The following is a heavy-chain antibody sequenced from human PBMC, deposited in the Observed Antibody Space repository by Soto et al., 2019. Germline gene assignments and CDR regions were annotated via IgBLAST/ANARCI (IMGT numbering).Heavy chain of an antibody. Sequence: GGSLRLSCAASGFTFSNYAMHWVRQAPGRGLEWVAVISYDGSYKHYADSVKGRFTISRDNSKNTLYLQMDSLRAEDTAVYYCARDRGDRNWYNDYWGQGTLVTVSS. CDR3: ARDRGDRNWYNDY. D-gene: IGHD1-1*01. CDR2: ISYDGSYK. CDR1: GFTFSNYA. V-gene: IGHV3-30*03. J-gene: IGHJ4*02.